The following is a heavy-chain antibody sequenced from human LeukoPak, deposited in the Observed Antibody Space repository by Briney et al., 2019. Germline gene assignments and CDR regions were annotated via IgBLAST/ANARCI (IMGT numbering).Heavy chain of an antibody. CDR1: GGSFSGYY. J-gene: IGHJ3*02. CDR2: INHSGST. D-gene: IGHD3-3*01. CDR3: ASNPATNRPTPGFWSGYYAFDI. Sequence: KPSETLSLTCAVYGGSFSGYYWSWIRQPPGKGLEWIGEINHSGSTNYNPSLKSRVTISVDTSKNQFSLKLSSVTAADTAVYYCASNPATNRPTPGFWSGYYAFDIWGQGTMVTVSS. V-gene: IGHV4-34*01.